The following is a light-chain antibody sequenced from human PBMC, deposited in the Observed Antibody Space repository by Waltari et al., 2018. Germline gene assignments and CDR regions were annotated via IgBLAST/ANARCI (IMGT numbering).Light chain of an antibody. CDR3: SSYVSSGTLEL. CDR1: SSDVGAYNY. V-gene: IGLV2-14*03. J-gene: IGLJ2*01. CDR2: DVN. Sequence: QSALTQPASVFGSPGQSITLSCAGTSSDVGAYNYVSWYQQHPGKAPKLMIFDVNNRPSGVSNRFAGSKSGTTASLTISGLQAEDEADYYCSSYVSSGTLELFGGGTSLTVL.